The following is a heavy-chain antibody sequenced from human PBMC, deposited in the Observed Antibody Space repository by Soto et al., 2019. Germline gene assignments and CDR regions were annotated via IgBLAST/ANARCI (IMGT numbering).Heavy chain of an antibody. CDR1: GFTFSGYE. CDR3: AREVVVFGVIIPTPMDV. D-gene: IGHD3-22*01. CDR2: ISGSGSTI. V-gene: IGHV3-48*03. Sequence: ESGGGVVQPGRSLRLSCAASGFTFSGYEMNWVRQAPGKGLEWVSYISGSGSTIYYADSVKGRFTISRDNAKDSLYLQMNSLRAEDTAVYYCAREVVVFGVIIPTPMDVWGQGTTVTVSS. J-gene: IGHJ6*02.